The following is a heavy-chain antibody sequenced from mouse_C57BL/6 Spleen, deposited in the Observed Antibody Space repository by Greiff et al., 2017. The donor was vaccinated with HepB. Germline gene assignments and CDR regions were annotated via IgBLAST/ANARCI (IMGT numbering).Heavy chain of an antibody. J-gene: IGHJ1*03. V-gene: IGHV1-26*01. CDR1: GYTFTDYY. CDR3: ARENSYFDV. CDR2: INPNNGGT. Sequence: EVQLQQSGPELVKPGASVKISCKASGYTFTDYYMNWVKQSHGKSLEWIGDINPNNGGTSYNQKFKGKATLTVDKSSSTAYMELRSLTSEDSAVYYCARENSYFDVWGTGTTVTVSS.